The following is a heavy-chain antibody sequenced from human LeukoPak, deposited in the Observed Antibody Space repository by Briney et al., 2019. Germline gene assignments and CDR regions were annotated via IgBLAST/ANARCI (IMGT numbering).Heavy chain of an antibody. J-gene: IGHJ5*02. Sequence: PGGSLRLACTASGFTFSTYTMMWVRQASGKGLQWLATFTGLGGKYYADSVKGRFSVSRDYSTNTLYLQMNSLSAEDTAVYYCAKGDAGGKVDWFDPWGQGTLVTVSS. CDR3: AKGDAGGKVDWFDP. V-gene: IGHV3-23*01. D-gene: IGHD2-15*01. CDR2: FTGLGGK. CDR1: GFTFSTYT.